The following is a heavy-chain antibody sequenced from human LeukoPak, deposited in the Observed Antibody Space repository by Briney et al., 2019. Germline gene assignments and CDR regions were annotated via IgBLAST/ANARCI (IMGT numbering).Heavy chain of an antibody. CDR2: IYTSGST. V-gene: IGHV4-4*09. J-gene: IGHJ5*02. D-gene: IGHD4-17*01. CDR1: GGSTSSYY. CDR3: ARRTVTTFSFWFDP. Sequence: SETLSLTCTVSGGSTSSYYWSWIRQPPGKGLEWIGYIYTSGSTNYNPSLKSRVTISVDTSKNQFSLKLSSVTAADTAVYYCARRTVTTFSFWFDPWGQGTLVTVSS.